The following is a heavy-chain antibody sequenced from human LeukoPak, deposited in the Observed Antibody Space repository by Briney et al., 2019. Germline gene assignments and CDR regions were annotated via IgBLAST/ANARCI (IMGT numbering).Heavy chain of an antibody. D-gene: IGHD1-26*01. J-gene: IGHJ4*02. CDR1: GASINSRAYS. CDR2: IEFSGNT. CDR3: ARLDGRGLDFDS. Sequence: PSETLSLTCSVSGASINSRAYSWGWLRQSPEKGLEWIGSIEFSGNTYYNPSVQSRVAISLDTSSNQFSLNLTSVTAADTAAYFCARLDGRGLDFDSWGQGTLAVVSS. V-gene: IGHV4-39*01.